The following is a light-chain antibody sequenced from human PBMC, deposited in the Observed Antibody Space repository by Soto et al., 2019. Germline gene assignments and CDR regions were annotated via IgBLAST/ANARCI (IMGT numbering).Light chain of an antibody. Sequence: QSALTQPPSVSGAPGQRVTISCTGCSSNIGAGCEVHWYQHLPGKAPKLLIYGNTNRPSGVPDRFSGSKSGTSASLAITGLQAEDEADYYCQSYDSSLSASYVFGGGTKVTAL. V-gene: IGLV1-40*01. CDR2: GNT. CDR3: QSYDSSLSASYV. J-gene: IGLJ1*01. CDR1: SSNIGAGCE.